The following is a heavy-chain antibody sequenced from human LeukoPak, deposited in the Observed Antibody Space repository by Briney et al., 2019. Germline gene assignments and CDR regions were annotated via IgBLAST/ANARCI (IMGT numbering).Heavy chain of an antibody. J-gene: IGHJ5*02. CDR1: GGSISSGVYY. CDR2: IYYSGST. CDR3: ARRAGTVVTRWFDP. D-gene: IGHD6-13*01. Sequence: SETLSLTCTVSGGSISSGVYYWSWIRQHPGKGLEWIGYIYYSGSTYYNPSLKSRVTISVDTSKNQFSLKLSSVTAADTAVYYCARRAGTVVTRWFDPWGRGTLVTVSS. V-gene: IGHV4-31*03.